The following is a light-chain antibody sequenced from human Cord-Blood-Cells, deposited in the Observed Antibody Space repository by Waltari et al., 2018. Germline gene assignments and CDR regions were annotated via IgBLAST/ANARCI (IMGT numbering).Light chain of an antibody. V-gene: IGKV1D-8*01. Sequence: VLWMTQSPSLLSASTGDRVTISCRMSQGIISCLACYQQNPGKAPDLLIYAASTLQSGVPSRFSGSGSGTDFTLTISCLQSEDFATYYCQQYYSFPWTFGQGTKVEIK. CDR2: AAS. CDR1: QGIISC. J-gene: IGKJ1*01. CDR3: QQYYSFPWT.